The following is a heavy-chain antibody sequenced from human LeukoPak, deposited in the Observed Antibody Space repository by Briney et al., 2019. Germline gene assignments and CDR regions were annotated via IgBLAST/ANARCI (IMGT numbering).Heavy chain of an antibody. Sequence: TGRSLTLSCAASGFTFSNFAMHWVRQAPGKGLQWVAVISTDGRDKHYADSVKGRFTISRDNSKNTLYLQMNSLRAEDTAVYYCAKTPSYYDSSGYYSFDYWGQGTLVTVSS. J-gene: IGHJ4*02. CDR1: GFTFSNFA. CDR3: AKTPSYYDSSGYYSFDY. CDR2: ISTDGRDK. V-gene: IGHV3-30*07. D-gene: IGHD3-22*01.